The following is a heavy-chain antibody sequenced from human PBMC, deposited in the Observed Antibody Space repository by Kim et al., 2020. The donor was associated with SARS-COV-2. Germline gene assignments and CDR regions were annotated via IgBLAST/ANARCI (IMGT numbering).Heavy chain of an antibody. CDR3: ARHPPGGYYLDDYFDY. Sequence: GESLKISCKGSGYSFTSYWIGWVRQMPGKGLEWMGIIYPGDSDTRYSPSFQGQVTISADKSISTAYLQWSSLKASDTAMYYCARHPPGGYYLDDYFDYWGQGTLVTVSS. V-gene: IGHV5-51*01. CDR2: IYPGDSDT. J-gene: IGHJ4*02. D-gene: IGHD3-22*01. CDR1: GYSFTSYW.